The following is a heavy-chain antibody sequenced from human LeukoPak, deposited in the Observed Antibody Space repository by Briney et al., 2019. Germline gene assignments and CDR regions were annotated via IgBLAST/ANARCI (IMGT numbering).Heavy chain of an antibody. Sequence: GASVKVSCKASGYTFTGYYMHWVRQAPGQGLEWMGWINPNSGGTNYAQKFQGRVTMTRDTSISTAYMELSRLRSDDTAVYYCARIAYGDYETQDYWGQGTLVIVSS. CDR1: GYTFTGYY. V-gene: IGHV1-2*02. CDR3: ARIAYGDYETQDY. CDR2: INPNSGGT. D-gene: IGHD4-17*01. J-gene: IGHJ4*02.